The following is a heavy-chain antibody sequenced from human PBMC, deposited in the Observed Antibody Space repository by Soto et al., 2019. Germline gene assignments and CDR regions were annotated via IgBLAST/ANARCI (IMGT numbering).Heavy chain of an antibody. CDR1: GGSFSGYY. D-gene: IGHD6-19*01. Sequence: SETLSLTCGVYGGSFSGYYWSWIRQPPGKGLEWIGEINHSGSTNYNPSLKSRVTISVDTSKNQFSLKLSSVTAADTAVYYCARGRVAVAFGYYYYGMDVWGQGTTVTVSS. CDR3: ARGRVAVAFGYYYYGMDV. V-gene: IGHV4-34*01. J-gene: IGHJ6*02. CDR2: INHSGST.